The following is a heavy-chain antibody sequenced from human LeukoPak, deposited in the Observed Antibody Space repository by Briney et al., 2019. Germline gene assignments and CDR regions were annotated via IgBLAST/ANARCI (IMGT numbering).Heavy chain of an antibody. Sequence: GGSLRLSCAASGFTFSSYTMSWVRQAPGKGLEWVSTITTSDGNTYYADSVKGRFTVSRDISKNTLFLQMNSLRAEDTAVYYCAKTRPLDSSSWSHGDYWGQGTLVTVSS. D-gene: IGHD6-13*01. CDR1: GFTFSSYT. V-gene: IGHV3-23*01. CDR2: ITTSDGNT. CDR3: AKTRPLDSSSWSHGDY. J-gene: IGHJ4*02.